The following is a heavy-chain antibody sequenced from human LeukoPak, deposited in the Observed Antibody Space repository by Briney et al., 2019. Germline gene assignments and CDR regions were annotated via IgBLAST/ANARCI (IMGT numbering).Heavy chain of an antibody. CDR3: VTSWCRQQRDY. CDR1: GFSFSDYW. J-gene: IGHJ4*02. CDR2: ISPDGSDK. Sequence: GGSLRLSCTASGFSFSDYWMSWVRQAPGKGLEWVADISPDGSDKTYVDSVKGRLTVSRENAKQSLYLQMDTLTAEDTAVCYCVTSWCRQQRDYWGQGTLVTVSS. V-gene: IGHV3-7*01. D-gene: IGHD2-8*01.